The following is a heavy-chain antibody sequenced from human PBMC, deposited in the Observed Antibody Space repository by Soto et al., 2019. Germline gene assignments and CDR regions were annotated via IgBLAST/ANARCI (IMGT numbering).Heavy chain of an antibody. J-gene: IGHJ6*02. CDR2: ISYDGSNK. Sequence: PGGSLRLSCAAPGFTFSSYGMHWVRQAPGKGLEWVAVISYDGSNKYYADSVKGRFTISRDNSKNTLYLQMNSLRAEDTAVYYCAKLPTLYGDYVRDYYYYGMDVWGQGTTVTVSS. CDR3: AKLPTLYGDYVRDYYYYGMDV. CDR1: GFTFSSYG. D-gene: IGHD4-17*01. V-gene: IGHV3-30*18.